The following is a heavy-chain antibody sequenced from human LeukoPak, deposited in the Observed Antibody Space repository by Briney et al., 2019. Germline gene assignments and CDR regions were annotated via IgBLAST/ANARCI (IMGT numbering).Heavy chain of an antibody. J-gene: IGHJ4*02. V-gene: IGHV3-49*03. Sequence: GGSLRLSCTASGFTFGDYAMSWFRQAPGKGLEWVGFIRSKAYGGTTEYAASVKGRFTISRDDSKSIAYLQMNSLKTEDTAVYYCARTPLPYCGGDCYPTYFDYWGQGTLVTVSS. CDR3: ARTPLPYCGGDCYPTYFDY. CDR1: GFTFGDYA. CDR2: IRSKAYGGTT. D-gene: IGHD2-21*02.